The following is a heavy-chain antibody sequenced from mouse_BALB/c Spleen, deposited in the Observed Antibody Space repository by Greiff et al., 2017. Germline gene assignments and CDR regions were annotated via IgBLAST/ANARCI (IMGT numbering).Heavy chain of an antibody. D-gene: IGHD1-1*01. V-gene: IGHV1-7*01. CDR2: INPSTGYT. J-gene: IGHJ4*01. CDR1: GYTFTSYW. Sequence: VKLQESGAELAKPGASVKMSCKASGYTFTSYWMHWVKQRPGQGLEWIGYINPSTGYTEYNQKFKDKATLTADKSSSTAYMQLSSLTSEDSAVYYCAILRSNAMDYWGQGTSVTVSS. CDR3: AILRSNAMDY.